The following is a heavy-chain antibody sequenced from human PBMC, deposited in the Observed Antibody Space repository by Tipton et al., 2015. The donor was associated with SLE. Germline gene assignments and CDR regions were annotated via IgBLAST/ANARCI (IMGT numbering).Heavy chain of an antibody. D-gene: IGHD1-14*01. Sequence: TLSLTCTVSGGSISSGSYYWSWIRQPAGKGLEWIGRIYTSGSTNYNPSLKSRVTISVDTSKNQFSLSLYSVTVDDTAVYYCARQGTGFGSGRDDYWGQGILVTVSS. CDR1: GGSISSGSYY. CDR2: IYTSGST. CDR3: ARQGTGFGSGRDDY. V-gene: IGHV4-61*02. J-gene: IGHJ4*02.